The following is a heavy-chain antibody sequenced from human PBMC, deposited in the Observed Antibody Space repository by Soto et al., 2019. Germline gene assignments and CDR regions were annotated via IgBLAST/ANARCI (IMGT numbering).Heavy chain of an antibody. CDR1: GGSLATYS. CDR2: AIPLLNTA. CDR3: ARDPPLTPYKDYYHYDMEV. D-gene: IGHD3-9*01. Sequence: QVQLVQSGAEVKKPGSSVKVSCEASGGSLATYSISWVRQAPGQGLEWMGRAIPLLNTAHYAQNFQGRVNNTADKSTNTDYMELSSLRTADTGVYYCARDPPLTPYKDYYHYDMEVWSQGTTVTVSS. V-gene: IGHV1-69*08. J-gene: IGHJ6*02.